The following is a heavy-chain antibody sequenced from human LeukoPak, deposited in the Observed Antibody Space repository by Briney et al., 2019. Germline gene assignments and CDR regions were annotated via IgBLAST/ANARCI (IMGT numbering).Heavy chain of an antibody. D-gene: IGHD6-19*01. CDR2: IYYSGST. CDR3: ARFVGRSSSGYYLY. Sequence: SETLSLTCTVSGDSIRSYYWSWIRQSPAKGLEWIGYIYYSGSTNYNPSLKSRVTISVDTSKNQFSLKLSSVTAADTAVYYCARFVGRSSSGYYLYWGQGTLVTVSS. CDR1: GDSIRSYY. J-gene: IGHJ4*02. V-gene: IGHV4-59*01.